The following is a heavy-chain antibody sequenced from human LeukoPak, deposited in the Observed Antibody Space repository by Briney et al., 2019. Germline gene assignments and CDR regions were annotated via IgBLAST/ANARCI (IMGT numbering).Heavy chain of an antibody. CDR2: INHSGST. Sequence: SETLSLTCAVYGGSFSGYYWSWIRQPPGKGLEWIGEINHSGSTNYNPSLKSRVTISVDTSKNQFSLKLSSVTAADTAVYYCARGPWIISGLEYFQHWGQGTLVTVSS. CDR3: ARGPWIISGLEYFQH. D-gene: IGHD3-22*01. V-gene: IGHV4-34*01. CDR1: GGSFSGYY. J-gene: IGHJ1*01.